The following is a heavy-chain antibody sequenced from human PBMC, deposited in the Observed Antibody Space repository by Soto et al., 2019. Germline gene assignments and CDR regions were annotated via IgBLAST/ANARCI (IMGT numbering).Heavy chain of an antibody. D-gene: IGHD5-18*01. CDR3: ARGGGYSYGTPLDY. V-gene: IGHV3-53*01. J-gene: IGHJ4*02. CDR1: GFTVSNNY. Sequence: EVQLVESGGGLIQPGGSLRLSCAASGFTVSNNYMSWVRQAPGKGLGWVSVIYSDYRTYYADSVKGRFTISRDNSKNTLYLQMNSLRAEDTAVYYCARGGGYSYGTPLDYWGQGTLVTVSS. CDR2: IYSDYRT.